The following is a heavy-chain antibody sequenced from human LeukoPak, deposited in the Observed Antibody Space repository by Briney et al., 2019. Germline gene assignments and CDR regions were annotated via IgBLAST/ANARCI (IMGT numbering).Heavy chain of an antibody. V-gene: IGHV3-23*01. D-gene: IGHD3-9*01. Sequence: PGGSLRLSCAASGFTFSSYGMYWVRQAPGKGLEWVSAISDTAILTYYADSVKGRFAISRDNSRNTVFLQMYSLRAEDTAVYYCAKGGLRSGYSFDDWGQGTLVTVSS. CDR2: ISDTAILT. CDR1: GFTFSSYG. CDR3: AKGGLRSGYSFDD. J-gene: IGHJ4*02.